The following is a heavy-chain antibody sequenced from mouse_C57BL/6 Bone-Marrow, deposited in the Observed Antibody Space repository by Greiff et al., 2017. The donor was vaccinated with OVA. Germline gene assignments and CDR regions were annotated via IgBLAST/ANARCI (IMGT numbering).Heavy chain of an antibody. D-gene: IGHD1-1*01. CDR2: ILPGSGST. CDR3: ARIYYYESY. J-gene: IGHJ2*01. Sequence: VQRVESGAELMKPGASVKLSCKATGYTFTGYWIEWVKQRPGHGLEWIGEILPGSGSTNYHEKFKGKATFTADTSSNTAYMQLSSLTTEDSAIYYCARIYYYESYWGQGTTLTVSS. V-gene: IGHV1-9*01. CDR1: GYTFTGYW.